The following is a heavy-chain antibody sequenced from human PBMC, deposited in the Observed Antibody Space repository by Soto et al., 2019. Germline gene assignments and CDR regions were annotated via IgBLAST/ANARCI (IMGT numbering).Heavy chain of an antibody. J-gene: IGHJ5*02. CDR1: GHLFNNHW. Sequence: LKISCKGPGHLFNNHWIGWVRQTPGKGLEWMGLIFTRDSETKTSPSFQGRVSFSVDNSINTVYLQWTSLKTTDTGIYFCARGYFDSGHGYDLWGQGTLVTVSS. D-gene: IGHD3-10*01. CDR2: IFTRDSET. CDR3: ARGYFDSGHGYDL. V-gene: IGHV5-51*01.